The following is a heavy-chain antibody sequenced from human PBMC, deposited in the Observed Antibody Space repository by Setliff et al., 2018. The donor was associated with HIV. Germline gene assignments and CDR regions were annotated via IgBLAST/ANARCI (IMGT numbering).Heavy chain of an antibody. Sequence: SETLSLTCSVSGASISSYYWSWIRQPPGKGLEWIGYISPTGNTNYNPSLKSRVTISTDTSKNQLSLNVRSVTAADTAVYFCAKSSPSIGYISDHWGQGTLVTVSS. CDR3: AKSSPSIGYISDH. J-gene: IGHJ4*02. D-gene: IGHD5-12*01. CDR1: GASISSYY. CDR2: ISPTGNT. V-gene: IGHV4-59*03.